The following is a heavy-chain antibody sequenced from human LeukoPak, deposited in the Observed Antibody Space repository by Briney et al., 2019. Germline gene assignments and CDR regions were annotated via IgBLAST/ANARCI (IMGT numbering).Heavy chain of an antibody. J-gene: IGHJ5*02. V-gene: IGHV4-4*07. CDR2: IYTSGST. CDR1: GGSISSYY. Sequence: SETLSLTCTVSGGSISSYYWSWIRQPAGKGLEWIGRIYTSGSTNYNPSLKSRVTMSVDTSKNQFSLKLSSVTAADTAVYYCARFVPAAITGWFDPWGQGTLVTVSS. CDR3: ARFVPAAITGWFDP. D-gene: IGHD2-2*01.